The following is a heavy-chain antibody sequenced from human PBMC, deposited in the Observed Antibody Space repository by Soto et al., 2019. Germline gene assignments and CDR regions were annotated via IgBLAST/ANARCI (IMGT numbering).Heavy chain of an antibody. CDR3: SGCSGGACHQNYGMDV. D-gene: IGHD2-15*01. CDR2: ISPGIGHI. Sequence: EVHLVESGGGLVKPGGSVRLSCAVSGFTFSSCTMNWVRRAPGKGLEWASCISPGIGHIYFADSVKARITISRDNAKNTLFLQMNSLRAEDTAAYYCSGCSGGACHQNYGMDVWGQGTTVTVSS. CDR1: GFTFSSCT. J-gene: IGHJ6*02. V-gene: IGHV3-21*01.